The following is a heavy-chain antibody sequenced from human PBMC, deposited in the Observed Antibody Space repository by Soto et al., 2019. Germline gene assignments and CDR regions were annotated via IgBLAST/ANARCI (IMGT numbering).Heavy chain of an antibody. J-gene: IGHJ4*02. CDR3: ARVVGATNTLHN. D-gene: IGHD1-26*01. CDR2: IKQDGSEK. V-gene: IGHV3-7*01. CDR1: GFTFSWYW. Sequence: EVQLVESGGGLVQPGGSLRLSCVDSGFTFSWYWMSWVRQAPGKGLEWVANIKQDGSEKHYVDSVKGRFTISRDNAKNSLYLQMSSLRAEDTAVYYCARVVGATNTLHNWGQGTLVTVSS.